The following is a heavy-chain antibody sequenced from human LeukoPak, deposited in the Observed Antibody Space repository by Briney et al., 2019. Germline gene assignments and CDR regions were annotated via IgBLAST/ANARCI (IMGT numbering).Heavy chain of an antibody. CDR1: GGSFSGYY. Sequence: SETLSLTCAVYGGSFSGYYWSWIRQPPGKGLEWIGEINHSGSTNYNPSLKSRVTISVDTSKNQFSLKLSSVTAADTAVYYCARLLYYYMDVRGKGTTVTISS. CDR3: ARLLYYYMDV. V-gene: IGHV4-34*01. CDR2: INHSGST. J-gene: IGHJ6*03.